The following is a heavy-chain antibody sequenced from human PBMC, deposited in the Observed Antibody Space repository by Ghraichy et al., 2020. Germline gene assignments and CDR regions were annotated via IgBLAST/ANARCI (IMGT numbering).Heavy chain of an antibody. Sequence: GESLNISCEASGFALSSSGMHWVRQAPGKGLEWVAFRRYDGSNNYYADSVKGRFTVSRHNSRNTVSLQMSSLRADDTAVYYCAREGGTVMTPVIMPRNYFYGMDVWGQGTAVTVSS. CDR3: AREGGTVMTPVIMPRNYFYGMDV. J-gene: IGHJ6*02. V-gene: IGHV3-30*02. CDR2: RRYDGSNN. CDR1: GFALSSSG. D-gene: IGHD2-8*02.